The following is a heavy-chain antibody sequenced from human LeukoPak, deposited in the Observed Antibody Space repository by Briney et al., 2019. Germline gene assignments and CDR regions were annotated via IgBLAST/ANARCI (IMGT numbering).Heavy chain of an antibody. CDR3: ARETSFRYYDFWSGWDY. Sequence: SQTLSLTCALSGDSVSSNSAAWNWIRQSPSRGLEWLGRTFYRSKWYNDYAVSVKSRITINPDTSKNQFSLQLNSVIPEDTAVYYCARETSFRYYDFWSGWDYWGQGTLVTVSS. CDR2: TFYRSKWYN. CDR1: GDSVSSNSAA. V-gene: IGHV6-1*01. J-gene: IGHJ4*02. D-gene: IGHD3-3*01.